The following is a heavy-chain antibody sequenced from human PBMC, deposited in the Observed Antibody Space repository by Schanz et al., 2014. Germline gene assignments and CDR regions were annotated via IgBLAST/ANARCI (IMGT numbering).Heavy chain of an antibody. J-gene: IGHJ4*02. CDR1: GFTFSSYT. Sequence: EVQLVESGGCLVKPGDSLRLSCAASGFTFSSYTMKWVRQAPGKGLEWVSSISSTSTYLYYADSVKGRFTISRDNSKNTLYLQMNSLRAEDTAVYYCAVLGGFGELPLDYRGQGTLVTVSS. CDR3: AVLGGFGELPLDY. D-gene: IGHD3-10*01. V-gene: IGHV3-21*01. CDR2: ISSTSTYL.